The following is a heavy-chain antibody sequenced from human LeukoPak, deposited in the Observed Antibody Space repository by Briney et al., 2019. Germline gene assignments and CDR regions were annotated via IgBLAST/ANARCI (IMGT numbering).Heavy chain of an antibody. CDR2: IYSSGST. CDR1: GGSISSSSYY. J-gene: IGHJ4*02. Sequence: KPSETLSLTCTVSGGSISSSSYYWGWIRQSPGQALEWIGSIYSSGSTYYNPSLKSRVTISIDTSKNQLSLKMSSVTAADTALYYCASNEWSGYYFDYWGQGTLVTVSS. V-gene: IGHV4-39*01. D-gene: IGHD3-3*01. CDR3: ASNEWSGYYFDY.